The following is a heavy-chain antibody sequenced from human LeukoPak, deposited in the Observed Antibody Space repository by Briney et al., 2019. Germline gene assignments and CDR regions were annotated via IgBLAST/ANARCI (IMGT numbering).Heavy chain of an antibody. CDR2: ISSSGSTI. D-gene: IGHD3-22*01. V-gene: IGHV3-48*03. CDR3: AREKYYYDSSGYSTYFDY. CDR1: ALTLSSFE. Sequence: GGSLRLSCAASALTLSSFEMNWDRQAPGEGLEWVSYISSSGSTIYYADSVKGRFTISRDNAKNSLYLQMNSLRAEDTAVYYCAREKYYYDSSGYSTYFDYWGQGTLVSVSS. J-gene: IGHJ4*02.